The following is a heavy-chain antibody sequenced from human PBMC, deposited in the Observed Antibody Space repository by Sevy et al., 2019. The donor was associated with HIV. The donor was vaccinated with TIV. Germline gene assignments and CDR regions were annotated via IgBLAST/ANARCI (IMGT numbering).Heavy chain of an antibody. Sequence: ASVKVSCKASGYTFTSYGISWVRQAPGQGLEWMGWISAYNGNTNYAQKLQGRVTMTTDTSTSTAYMEVRSLRSDDTAVYYCARVWDCSSTSCYGGYYYGMDVWGQGTTVTVSS. CDR3: ARVWDCSSTSCYGGYYYGMDV. CDR1: GYTFTSYG. J-gene: IGHJ6*02. D-gene: IGHD2-2*01. CDR2: ISAYNGNT. V-gene: IGHV1-18*01.